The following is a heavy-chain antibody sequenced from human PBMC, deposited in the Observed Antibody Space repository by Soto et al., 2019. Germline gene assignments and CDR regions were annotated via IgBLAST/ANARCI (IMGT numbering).Heavy chain of an antibody. V-gene: IGHV4-31*03. J-gene: IGHJ2*01. Sequence: QVQLQESGPGLVKPSQTLSLTCTVSGGSISSGGYYWSWIRQHPGKGLEWIGYIYYSGSTYYNPSLKSRVTISVDTSKNQFSLKLSSVTVADTAVYYCARDRPGDLGFWYFDLWGRGTLVTVSS. CDR2: IYYSGST. D-gene: IGHD7-27*01. CDR1: GGSISSGGYY. CDR3: ARDRPGDLGFWYFDL.